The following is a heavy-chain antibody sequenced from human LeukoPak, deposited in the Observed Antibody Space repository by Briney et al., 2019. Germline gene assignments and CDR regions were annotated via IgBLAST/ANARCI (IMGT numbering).Heavy chain of an antibody. CDR3: ARGTAAAGDAFDI. CDR2: INAGNGNT. Sequence: ASVKVSCKASGYTFTSYAMHWVRQAPGQRLEWMGWINAGNGNTKYSQKFQGRVTITRDTSASTAYMELSSLRSEDTAVYYCARGTAAAGDAFDIWGQGTMVTVSS. CDR1: GYTFTSYA. D-gene: IGHD6-13*01. J-gene: IGHJ3*02. V-gene: IGHV1-3*01.